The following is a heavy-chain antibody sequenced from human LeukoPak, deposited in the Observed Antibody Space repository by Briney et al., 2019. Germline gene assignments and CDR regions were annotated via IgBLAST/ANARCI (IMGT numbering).Heavy chain of an antibody. D-gene: IGHD6-25*01. V-gene: IGHV4-59*08. CDR3: ARQGGGFWYFDL. CDR1: GGSISSYY. Sequence: SETLSLTCTVSGGSISSYYWSWLRQPPGKGLEWFGYIYYSGSTNDNPSLKSRVTISVDTSRNQFSLKLSSVTAADTAVYYCARQGGGFWYFDLWGRGTLVTVSS. CDR2: IYYSGST. J-gene: IGHJ2*01.